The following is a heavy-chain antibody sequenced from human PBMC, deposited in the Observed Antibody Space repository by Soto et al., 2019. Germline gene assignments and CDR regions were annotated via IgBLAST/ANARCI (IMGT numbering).Heavy chain of an antibody. J-gene: IGHJ4*02. D-gene: IGHD3-10*01. Sequence: QVQLVESGGGVVQPGRSLRLSCATSGFTFSIYGMHWVRQAPGKGLEWVAVIWYDGSYKYYADSVKGRCTISRDNSKNTLYLQMNSLRAEDTAVYYGVTHIDGSGVMDHYWGQGTLVTVSS. V-gene: IGHV3-33*01. CDR3: VTHIDGSGVMDHY. CDR2: IWYDGSYK. CDR1: GFTFSIYG.